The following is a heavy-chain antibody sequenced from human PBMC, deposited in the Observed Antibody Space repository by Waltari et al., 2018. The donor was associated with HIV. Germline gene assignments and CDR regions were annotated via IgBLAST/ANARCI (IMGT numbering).Heavy chain of an antibody. V-gene: IGHV3-33*01. D-gene: IGHD6-13*01. Sequence: GNNKFYADSVKGRFIISRDNSKNTLYLQMNSLRADDTAVYYCARDIQTAAGTLDYWGQGTLVTVSS. CDR3: ARDIQTAAGTLDY. J-gene: IGHJ4*02. CDR2: GNNK.